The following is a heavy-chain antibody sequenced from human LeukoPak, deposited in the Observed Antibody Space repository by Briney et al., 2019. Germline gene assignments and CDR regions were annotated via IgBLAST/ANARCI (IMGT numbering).Heavy chain of an antibody. CDR3: ARSVLRYFDLAGY. Sequence: PSETLSLTCTVSGGSLSSYYWSWIRQPPGKGLEWIGYIYYSGSTNYNPSLKSRVTISVDTSKNQFSLKLSSVTAADTAVYYCARSVLRYFDLAGYWGQGTLVTVSS. CDR1: GGSLSSYY. CDR2: IYYSGST. D-gene: IGHD3-9*01. J-gene: IGHJ4*02. V-gene: IGHV4-59*08.